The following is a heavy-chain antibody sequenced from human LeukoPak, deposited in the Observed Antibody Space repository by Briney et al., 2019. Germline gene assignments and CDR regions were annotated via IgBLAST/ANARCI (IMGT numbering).Heavy chain of an antibody. CDR3: ARERYYDSSGYSPDAFDI. Sequence: GASVKVSCKASGGTFSSYAISWVRQAPGQGLEWMGRIIPIFGTANHAQKFQGRVTITTDESASTAYMELSSLRSEDTAVYYCARERYYDSSGYSPDAFDIWGQGTMVTVSS. J-gene: IGHJ3*02. CDR1: GGTFSSYA. D-gene: IGHD3-22*01. CDR2: IIPIFGTA. V-gene: IGHV1-69*05.